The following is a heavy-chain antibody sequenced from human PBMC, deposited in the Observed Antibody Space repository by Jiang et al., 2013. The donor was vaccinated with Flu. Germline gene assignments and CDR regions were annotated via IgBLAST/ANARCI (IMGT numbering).Heavy chain of an antibody. CDR3: ARLEGGGGFLEWIKDTIYYFDY. Sequence: KPSETLSLTWRCLWLLHQQWLLLGLDPAAPREGLEWIGSIYYSGSTYYNPSLKSRVTISVDTSKNQFSLKLSSVTAADTAVYYCARLEGGGGFLEWIKDTIYYFDYWGQGTLVTVSS. CDR1: LLHQQWLL. V-gene: IGHV4-38-2*01. J-gene: IGHJ4*02. CDR2: IYYSGST. D-gene: IGHD3-3*01.